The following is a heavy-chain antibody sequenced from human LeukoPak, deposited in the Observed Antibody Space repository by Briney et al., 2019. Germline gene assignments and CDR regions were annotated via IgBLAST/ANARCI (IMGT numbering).Heavy chain of an antibody. Sequence: PGGSLRLSCAASGFTFSNAWMSWVRQAPGKGLEWVGRIKSKTDGGTTDYAAPVKGRFTISRDDSKNTLYLQMNSLKTEDTAVYYCTTDPWGDYAGWFDPWGQGTLVTVSS. V-gene: IGHV3-15*01. J-gene: IGHJ5*02. CDR2: IKSKTDGGTT. D-gene: IGHD4-17*01. CDR3: TTDPWGDYAGWFDP. CDR1: GFTFSNAW.